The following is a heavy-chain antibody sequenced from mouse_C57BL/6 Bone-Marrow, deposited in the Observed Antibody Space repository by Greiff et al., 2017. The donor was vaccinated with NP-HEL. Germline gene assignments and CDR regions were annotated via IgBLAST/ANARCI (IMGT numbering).Heavy chain of an antibody. V-gene: IGHV1-69*01. CDR1: GYTFTSYW. D-gene: IGHD2-4*01. CDR2: LDPSDSYT. Sequence: QVQLQQPGAELVMPGASVKLSCKASGYTFTSYWMHWVKQRPGQGLEWIGELDPSDSYTNYNQKFKGKYTLTVDKSSSAAYMQLSSLTSEDSAVYYCARRKYDYSFGEWGQGTLVTVSA. J-gene: IGHJ3*02. CDR3: ARRKYDYSFGE.